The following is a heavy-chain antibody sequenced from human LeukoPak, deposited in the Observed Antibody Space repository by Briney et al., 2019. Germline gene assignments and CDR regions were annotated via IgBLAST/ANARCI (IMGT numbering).Heavy chain of an antibody. CDR2: IYYSGST. V-gene: IGHV4-39*01. CDR3: ARSPRGLPNY. CDR1: GGSISASGHY. D-gene: IGHD3-10*01. J-gene: IGHJ4*02. Sequence: SETLSLTCTVSGGSISASGHYWGWIRQPPGKGLEWIGSIYYSGSTYYNPSLRSRVTISLDTSKNQFSLKVNSVTAADTAVYYCARSPRGLPNYWGQGTLVTVSS.